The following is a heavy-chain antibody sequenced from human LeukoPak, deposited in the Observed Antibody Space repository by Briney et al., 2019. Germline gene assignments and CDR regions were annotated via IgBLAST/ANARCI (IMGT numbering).Heavy chain of an antibody. D-gene: IGHD4-17*01. CDR3: AGVTTDRGMDV. CDR2: ISAYNGNT. CDR1: GYTFTSYG. Sequence: VASVKVSCKTSGYTFTSYGISWVRQDPGQGLDWMGWISAYNGNTNYAQKLQGRVTMTEDTSTDTAYMELSSLRSEDTAVYYCAGVTTDRGMDVWGQGTTVTVSS. V-gene: IGHV1-18*01. J-gene: IGHJ6*02.